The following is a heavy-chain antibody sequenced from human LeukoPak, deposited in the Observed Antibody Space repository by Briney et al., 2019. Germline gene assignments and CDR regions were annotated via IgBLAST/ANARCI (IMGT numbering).Heavy chain of an antibody. J-gene: IGHJ4*02. CDR3: ARWDDLFLIDF. V-gene: IGHV1-46*01. CDR2: INPSGGSA. Sequence: GASVKVSCKASGYIFTSNYIHWVRQAPGQGLEWMGTINPSGGSASYAQKFQGRVTLTRDTSTSTVYMELSSLRAEDTAVYYCARWDDLFLIDFWGQGTLVTVSS. D-gene: IGHD3-9*01. CDR1: GYIFTSNY.